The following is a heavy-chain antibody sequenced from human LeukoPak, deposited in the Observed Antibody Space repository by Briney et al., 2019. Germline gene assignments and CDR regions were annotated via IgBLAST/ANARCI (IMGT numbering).Heavy chain of an antibody. Sequence: PGGSLRLSCAASGFTFSSYAMHWVRQAPGKGLEWVAVISYDGSNKYYADSVKGRFTISRDNSKNTLYLQMNSLRAEDTAVYSCAKNYYASGSHLDWFDPWGQGTLVTVSS. CDR2: ISYDGSNK. V-gene: IGHV3-30-3*02. CDR3: AKNYYASGSHLDWFDP. CDR1: GFTFSSYA. J-gene: IGHJ5*02. D-gene: IGHD3-10*01.